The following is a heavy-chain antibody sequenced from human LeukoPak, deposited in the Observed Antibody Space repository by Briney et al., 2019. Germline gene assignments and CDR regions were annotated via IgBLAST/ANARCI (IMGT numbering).Heavy chain of an antibody. CDR3: AHATDCGGDCYQYYFDY. Sequence: GSGPRLVKPTQTLTLTCTFSGFSLSTSGVGVGWIRQPPGKALEWLALIYWDDDKRYSPSLKSRLTITKDTSKNQVVLTMTNMDPVDTATYYCAHATDCGGDCYQYYFDYWGQGTLDTVSS. V-gene: IGHV2-5*02. J-gene: IGHJ4*03. CDR1: GFSLSTSGVG. CDR2: IYWDDDK. D-gene: IGHD2-21*02.